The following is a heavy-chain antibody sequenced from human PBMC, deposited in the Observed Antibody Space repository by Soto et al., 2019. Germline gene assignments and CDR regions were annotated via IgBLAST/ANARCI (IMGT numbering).Heavy chain of an antibody. D-gene: IGHD2-15*01. Sequence: EVQLVESGGGLVQPGGSLRLSCAASGFTVSSKYMSWVRQAPGKGLEWVSRIQSGGPTYYADSVKGSFTTSRDTSENTVHLQMDSLRAADTGVYFCARADVICHGGRSYGVPLDVWGKGTRVTVSS. CDR1: GFTVSSKY. J-gene: IGHJ6*04. V-gene: IGHV3-66*01. CDR3: ARADVICHGGRSYGVPLDV. CDR2: IQSGGPT.